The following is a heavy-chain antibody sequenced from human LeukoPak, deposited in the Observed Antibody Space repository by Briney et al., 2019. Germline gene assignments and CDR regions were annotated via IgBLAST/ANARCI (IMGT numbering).Heavy chain of an antibody. CDR3: ARRYRSGSCFVWFDP. CDR1: GYTFISYD. V-gene: IGHV1-8*01. CDR2: MNPKTGDT. J-gene: IGHJ5*02. Sequence: ASVKVSCKASGYTFISYDINWVRQAPGRGREGMGWMNPKTGDTGYGQKFQGRVNMSADTSIGTAYLEVSSLRSQDTAVYYCARRYRSGSCFVWFDPWGQGTQVTVSA. D-gene: IGHD6-19*01.